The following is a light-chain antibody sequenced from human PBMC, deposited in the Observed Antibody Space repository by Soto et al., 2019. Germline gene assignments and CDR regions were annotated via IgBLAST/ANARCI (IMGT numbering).Light chain of an antibody. Sequence: DIQLTQSPSFLSASVGDRVTITCRASQGISSYLAWYQQKPGKAPNLLIHTASTLQSGVPSRFSVSGSGTEFTLTICSLQPEDVATYYCQQRNSYPITFGQGTRLEIK. CDR2: TAS. CDR3: QQRNSYPIT. V-gene: IGKV1-9*01. CDR1: QGISSY. J-gene: IGKJ5*01.